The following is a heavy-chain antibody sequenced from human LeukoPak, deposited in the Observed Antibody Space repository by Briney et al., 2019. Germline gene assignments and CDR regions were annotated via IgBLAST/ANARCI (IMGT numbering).Heavy chain of an antibody. CDR3: AKVPSAYYFDY. Sequence: GGSLRLSCAASGLTFTSYAVSWVRQAPGKGLKWVSGISTSGGSTYYADSVKGRFTISRDNSKNTLYLQMNSLRAEDTAVYYCAKVPSAYYFDYWGQGTLVTVSS. CDR2: ISTSGGST. J-gene: IGHJ4*02. V-gene: IGHV3-23*01. CDR1: GLTFTSYA.